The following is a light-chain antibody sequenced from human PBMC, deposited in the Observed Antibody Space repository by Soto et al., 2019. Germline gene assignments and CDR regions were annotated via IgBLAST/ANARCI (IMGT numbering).Light chain of an antibody. V-gene: IGKV3-20*01. Sequence: EIVVKECRASLSLSPVEKSTLSCRAGQSVSSSYLAWYQQKPGQAPRLLIYDASSRPTDIPDRFSGSGSGTDFTLTISRLEPEDFAVYYCQQYHSSPRTFGQGTKVDIK. CDR2: DAS. CDR1: QSVSSSY. J-gene: IGKJ1*01. CDR3: QQYHSSPRT.